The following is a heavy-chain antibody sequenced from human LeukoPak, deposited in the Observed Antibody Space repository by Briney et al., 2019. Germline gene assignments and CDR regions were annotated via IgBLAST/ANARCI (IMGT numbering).Heavy chain of an antibody. Sequence: GGSLRLSCAASGFTFSSYAMSWVRQAPGKGLEWVSAISGSGGSTYYADSVKGRFTISRDNAKNTLYLQMNSLRAEDTAVYYCARDRWSGVVAADNWFDPWGQGTLVTVSS. CDR1: GFTFSSYA. J-gene: IGHJ5*02. V-gene: IGHV3-23*01. CDR2: ISGSGGST. CDR3: ARDRWSGVVAADNWFDP. D-gene: IGHD2-15*01.